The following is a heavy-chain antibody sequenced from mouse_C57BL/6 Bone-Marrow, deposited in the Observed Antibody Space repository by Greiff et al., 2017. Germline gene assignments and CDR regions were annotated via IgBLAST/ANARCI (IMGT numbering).Heavy chain of an antibody. V-gene: IGHV14-4*01. CDR1: GFNIKDDY. J-gene: IGHJ2*01. CDR2: IDPENGDT. CDR3: TTMRDDY. Sequence: VQLQQSGAELVRPGASVKLSCTASGFNIKDDYMHWVKQRPEQGLEWIGWIDPENGDTEYASKFQGKATITADTSSNTAYLQLSSLTSEDTAVYYCTTMRDDYWGQGTTLTVSS.